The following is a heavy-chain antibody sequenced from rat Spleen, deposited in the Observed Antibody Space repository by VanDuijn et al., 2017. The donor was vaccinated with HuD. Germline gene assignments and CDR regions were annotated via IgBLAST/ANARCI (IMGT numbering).Heavy chain of an antibody. CDR3: TTGVY. J-gene: IGHJ2*01. CDR1: GFTFSNSA. Sequence: EVQLVESGGDLVQPGRSLKLSCAVSGFTFSNSAMAWVRQAPTKGLEWVASITDRGDNTYYRDSVKGRFTISRHNAKSTLYLQMDSLRSEDTASYYCTTGVYWGQGVMVTVSS. V-gene: IGHV5S23*01. D-gene: IGHD4-3*01. CDR2: ITDRGDNT.